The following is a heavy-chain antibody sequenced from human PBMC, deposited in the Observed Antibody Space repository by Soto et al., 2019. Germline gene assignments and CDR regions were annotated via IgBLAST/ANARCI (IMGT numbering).Heavy chain of an antibody. V-gene: IGHV4-34*01. D-gene: IGHD3-3*01. J-gene: IGHJ5*02. CDR1: GGSFSGYY. CDR3: ARGLAIKVLFYDFWSGYFTGSWFDP. CDR2: INHSGST. Sequence: PSETLSLTCAVYGGSFSGYYWSWIRQPPGKGLEWIGEINHSGSTNYNPSLKSRVTISVDTSKNQFSLKLSFVTAADTAVYYCARGLAIKVLFYDFWSGYFTGSWFDPWGQGTLVTVSS.